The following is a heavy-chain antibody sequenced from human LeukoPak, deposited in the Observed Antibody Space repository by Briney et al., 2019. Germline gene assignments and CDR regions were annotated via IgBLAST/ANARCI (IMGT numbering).Heavy chain of an antibody. CDR1: GFTSGGYA. D-gene: IGHD3-22*01. CDR2: IRSKAYGGRP. CDR3: SRVPIRTVTVVIVVSGHDVFDV. Sequence: QSAGTLRLTCTASGFTSGGYARSWFRQAPGKGLEWVGVIRSKAYGGRPEYVASVKGRCTTSRDASKNTAYLQMNSLTTEDTAVYYCSRVPIRTVTVVIVVSGHDVFDVWGQGTMVTVSS. J-gene: IGHJ3*01. V-gene: IGHV3-49*03.